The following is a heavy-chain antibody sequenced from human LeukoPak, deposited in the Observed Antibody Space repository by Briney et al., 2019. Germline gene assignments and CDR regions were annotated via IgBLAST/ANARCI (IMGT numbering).Heavy chain of an antibody. Sequence: PSETLSLTCAVYGGSFSGYYWSWIRQPPGKGLEWIGEINHSGSTNYNPSLKSRVTISVDTSKNQFSLKLSSVTAADTAVYYCARSRAVAAPGGDYYYYGMDVWGQGTTVTVSS. V-gene: IGHV4-34*01. CDR2: INHSGST. J-gene: IGHJ6*02. D-gene: IGHD6-19*01. CDR1: GGSFSGYY. CDR3: ARSRAVAAPGGDYYYYGMDV.